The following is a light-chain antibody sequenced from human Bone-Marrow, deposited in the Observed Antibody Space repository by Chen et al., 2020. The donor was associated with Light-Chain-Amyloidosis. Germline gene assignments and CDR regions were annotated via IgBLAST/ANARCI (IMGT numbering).Light chain of an antibody. CDR3: QQYHSYSQT. CDR1: QSIDSW. V-gene: IGKV1-5*03. J-gene: IGKJ1*01. CDR2: QTS. Sequence: DIQMTQSPSTLSASVGDRVTITCRASQSIDSWLAWYQQKPGQAPKLLIYQTSILKSGVPSRFSGSGSGTEYTLTISSLQPDDFATYYCQQYHSYSQTFGHGIKVEIK.